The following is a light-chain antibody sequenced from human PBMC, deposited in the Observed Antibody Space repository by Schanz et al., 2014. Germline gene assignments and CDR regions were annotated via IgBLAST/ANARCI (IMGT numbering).Light chain of an antibody. V-gene: IGKV3-20*01. CDR1: QRISNID. Sequence: ETVLTQSPGTLSLSPGERATLSCRASQRISNIDLAWYQQKPGQAPNLLVYGASRRATGVPDRFSGSGSGTDFTLTISGVEPEDFAVFYCQQYGSSTPWTFGQGTKVEIK. CDR2: GAS. J-gene: IGKJ1*01. CDR3: QQYGSSTPWT.